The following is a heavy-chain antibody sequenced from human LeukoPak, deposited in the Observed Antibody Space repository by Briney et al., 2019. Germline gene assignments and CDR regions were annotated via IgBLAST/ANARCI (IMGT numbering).Heavy chain of an antibody. V-gene: IGHV3-30*01. CDR1: GFTFSSYA. Sequence: GGSLRLSCTASGFTFSSYAMHWVRQAPGKGLEWVAVISYDGSNKYYADSVKGRFTISRDNSKNTLYLQMNSLRAEDTAVYYCARRGYFDYWGQGTLVTVSS. J-gene: IGHJ4*02. CDR3: ARRGYFDY. CDR2: ISYDGSNK. D-gene: IGHD3-10*01.